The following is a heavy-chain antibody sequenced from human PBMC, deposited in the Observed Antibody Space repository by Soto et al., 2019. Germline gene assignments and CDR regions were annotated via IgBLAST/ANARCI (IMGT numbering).Heavy chain of an antibody. D-gene: IGHD3-22*01. CDR2: INHSGST. Sequence: PSETLSLTCAVYGGSFSGYYWSWIRQPPGKGLEWIGEINHSGSTNYNPALKSRVTITVDTSKNQFSLKLSSVTSADAAVYYCARRMRDSSGYSDYWGQGTLVTVSS. V-gene: IGHV4-34*01. CDR1: GGSFSGYY. J-gene: IGHJ4*02. CDR3: ARRMRDSSGYSDY.